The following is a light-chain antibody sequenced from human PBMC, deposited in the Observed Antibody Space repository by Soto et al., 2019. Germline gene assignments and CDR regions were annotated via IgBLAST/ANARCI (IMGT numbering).Light chain of an antibody. CDR2: WAS. CDR1: QSVLYSSNNKNY. CDR3: QQYDSPPHT. J-gene: IGKJ2*01. V-gene: IGKV4-1*01. Sequence: IVMPLSPATLAVSLGARATINCKSSQSVLYSSNNKNYLSWYQQKPGQPPKLLIYWASTRESGVPDRFSGSGSGTDFTLTISSLQAEDVVVYYSQQYDSPPHTLGQGTKVDI.